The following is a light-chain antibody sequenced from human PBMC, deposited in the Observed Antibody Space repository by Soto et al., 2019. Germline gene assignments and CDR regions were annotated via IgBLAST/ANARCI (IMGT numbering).Light chain of an antibody. CDR2: GAS. Sequence: EIVMTQSPATLSVSPGERATLSCRASQSVSSNLAWYQQKPGQAPRLLIYGASTRATGIPARFSGSGSGTDFTLTISSLQSGDCAVYYCQQYNNWPYTFGQGTKLEIK. CDR3: QQYNNWPYT. V-gene: IGKV3-15*01. J-gene: IGKJ2*01. CDR1: QSVSSN.